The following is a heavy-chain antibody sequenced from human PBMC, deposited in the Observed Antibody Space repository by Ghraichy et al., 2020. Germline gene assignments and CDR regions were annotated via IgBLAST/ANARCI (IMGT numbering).Heavy chain of an antibody. CDR1: GFTFSSYW. Sequence: GGSLRLSCAASGFTFSSYWMSWVRQAPGKGLEWVANIKQDGSEKYYVDSVKGRFTISRDNAKNSLYLQMNSLRAEDMAVYYCARDFSGSSWSYYYYYYGMDVWGQGTTVTVSS. CDR2: IKQDGSEK. D-gene: IGHD6-13*01. CDR3: ARDFSGSSWSYYYYYYGMDV. V-gene: IGHV3-7*01. J-gene: IGHJ6*02.